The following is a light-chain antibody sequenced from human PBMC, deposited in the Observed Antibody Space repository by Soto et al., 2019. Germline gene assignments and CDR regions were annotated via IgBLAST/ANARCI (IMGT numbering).Light chain of an antibody. Sequence: QSVLTQPASVSGSPGQSITISCTGTSSDVGVYNYVSWYQQHTGKAPKLVIYDVTNRPSGVSDRFSGSKSGNTASLTISGLQAEDEADYYCSSYTSSITLIFGGGTKLTVL. J-gene: IGLJ2*01. V-gene: IGLV2-14*01. CDR1: SSDVGVYNY. CDR3: SSYTSSITLI. CDR2: DVT.